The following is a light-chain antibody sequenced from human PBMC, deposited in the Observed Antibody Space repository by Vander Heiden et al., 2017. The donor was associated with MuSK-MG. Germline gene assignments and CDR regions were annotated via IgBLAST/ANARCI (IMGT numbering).Light chain of an antibody. J-gene: IGKJ2*02. Sequence: DIQMTQSPSSLSASIGDRVTITCRASQSIRTYLNWYQQKPGRAPNLLIYAASNLQGGVPSRFSGSGSGTDFTLTISRLQPEDLATYYCQQSDSTPSTFGQGTKVEIK. CDR2: AAS. V-gene: IGKV1-39*01. CDR1: QSIRTY. CDR3: QQSDSTPST.